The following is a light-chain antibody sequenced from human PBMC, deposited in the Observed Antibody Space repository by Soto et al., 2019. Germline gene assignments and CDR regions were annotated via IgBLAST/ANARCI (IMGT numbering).Light chain of an antibody. CDR2: DVS. J-gene: IGLJ1*01. V-gene: IGLV2-8*01. CDR1: SGDVGGYNY. Sequence: QSALTQPPSASGSPGQSVTISCTGTSGDVGGYNYVSWYQQHPGKAPKLIIYDVSERPSGVPDRFSGSKSGNTASLTVSGLQAEDEDDYYCTSYAGMSNFCVFGTGTKLTVL. CDR3: TSYAGMSNFCV.